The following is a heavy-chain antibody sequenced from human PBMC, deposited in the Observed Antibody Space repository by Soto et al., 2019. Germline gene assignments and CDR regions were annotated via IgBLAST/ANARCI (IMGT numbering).Heavy chain of an antibody. V-gene: IGHV3-48*03. D-gene: IGHD2-15*01. J-gene: IGHJ4*02. CDR2: ISGGESAT. CDR1: GFNFRNYE. CDR3: ARVRGYCSGGSCYVDY. Sequence: GGSLRLSCAASGFNFRNYEMNWVRQAPGKGLEWVSYISGGESATYYADSVKGRFTISRDNAKNSLYLQMTSLRAEDTGVYYCARVRGYCSGGSCYVDYWGQGTLVTVPS.